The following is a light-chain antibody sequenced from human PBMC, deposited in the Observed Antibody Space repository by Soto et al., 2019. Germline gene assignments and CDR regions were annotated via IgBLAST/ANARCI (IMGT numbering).Light chain of an antibody. CDR2: DVS. J-gene: IGLJ1*01. V-gene: IGLV2-14*01. Sequence: QSALTQPASVSGSTGQSITISCTGTSSDVGGYNYVSWYQQHPGKAPKLMIYDVSNRPSGVSNRFSGSKSGNTASLTISGLQAEDEADYYCSSYTSSSTLAFGTGTKLTVL. CDR1: SSDVGGYNY. CDR3: SSYTSSSTLA.